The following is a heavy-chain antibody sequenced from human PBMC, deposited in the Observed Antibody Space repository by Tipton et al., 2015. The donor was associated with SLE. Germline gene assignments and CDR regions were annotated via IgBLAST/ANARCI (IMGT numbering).Heavy chain of an antibody. J-gene: IGHJ4*02. CDR2: VHYIGTT. CDR1: GGSITTSTYF. D-gene: IGHD4/OR15-4a*01. CDR3: VRHKDYGKRAFDY. V-gene: IGHV4-39*01. Sequence: LRLSCTVSGGSITTSTYFWAWIRQPPGKGLEWIGSVHYIGTTNYNPPLESRVTISVDTSKNQFSLRLSSVTAADTSVYYCVRHKDYGKRAFDYWGPGTLVTVSS.